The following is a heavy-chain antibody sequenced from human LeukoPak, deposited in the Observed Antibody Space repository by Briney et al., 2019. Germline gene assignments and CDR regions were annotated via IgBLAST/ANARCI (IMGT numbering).Heavy chain of an antibody. CDR3: ATGLGYSYGYPLDY. CDR2: INPNSGGT. CDR1: GYTFTGYY. Sequence: ASVKVSCKASGYTFTGYYMHWVRQAPGQGLEWMGWINPNSGGTNYAQKFQGWVTMTRDTSISTAYMELSRLRSDDTAVYYCATGLGYSYGYPLDYWGQGTLVTVSS. V-gene: IGHV1-2*04. D-gene: IGHD5-18*01. J-gene: IGHJ4*02.